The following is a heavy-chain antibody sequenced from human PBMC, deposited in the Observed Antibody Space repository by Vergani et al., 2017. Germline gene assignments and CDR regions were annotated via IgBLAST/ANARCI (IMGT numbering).Heavy chain of an antibody. CDR1: GGTFSSYA. Sequence: QVQLVQSGAEVKKPGSSVKVSCKASGGTFSSYAISWVRQAPGQGLEWMGGIIPIFGTANYAQKFQGRVMITADESTITAYMALSSLRSEDTAVYYCARSEVGAERLGNFDYWGQGTLVTVSS. CDR3: ARSEVGAERLGNFDY. CDR2: IIPIFGTA. V-gene: IGHV1-69*01. J-gene: IGHJ4*02. D-gene: IGHD1-26*01.